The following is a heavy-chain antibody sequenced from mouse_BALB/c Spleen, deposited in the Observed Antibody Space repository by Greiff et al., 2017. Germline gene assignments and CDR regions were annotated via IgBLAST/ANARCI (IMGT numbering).Heavy chain of an antibody. D-gene: IGHD2-1*01. CDR1: GFSLTGYG. CDR3: ATDSPDYGNYEGWFAY. J-gene: IGHJ3*01. V-gene: IGHV2-6-7*01. Sequence: VKLVESGPGLVAPSQSLSITCTASGFSLTGYGVNWVGQPPGKGLEWLGMKWGDGSTDYNSALKSRLSIIKNNSKIKVYLKMNSLQTEVTSRYYCATDSPDYGNYEGWFAYWGQGTLVTVSA. CDR2: KWGDGST.